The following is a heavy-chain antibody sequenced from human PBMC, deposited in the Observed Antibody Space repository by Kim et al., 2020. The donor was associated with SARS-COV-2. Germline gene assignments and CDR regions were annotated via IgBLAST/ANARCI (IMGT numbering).Heavy chain of an antibody. D-gene: IGHD3-10*01. J-gene: IGHJ4*02. CDR2: IIPIFGTA. V-gene: IGHV1-69*13. CDR3: ARFRYYGSGSPL. CDR1: GDTFSSYA. Sequence: SVKVSCKASGDTFSSYAISWVRQAPGQGLEWMGGIIPIFGTANYAQKFQGRVTITADEATSTAYMELSSLRSEDTAVYYCARFRYYGSGSPLWGQGTLVTVSS.